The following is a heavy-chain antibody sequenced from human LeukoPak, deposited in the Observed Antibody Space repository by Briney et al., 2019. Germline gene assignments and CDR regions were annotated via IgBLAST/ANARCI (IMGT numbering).Heavy chain of an antibody. D-gene: IGHD6-6*01. Sequence: GSLRLSCAASGFTFSDYYMRWIRQAPGKGLEWVSYISSSGSTIYYADSVKGRFTISRDNAKNSLYLQMNSLRAEDTAVYYCARDRKGIAARPPGWFDPWGQGTLVTVSS. V-gene: IGHV3-11*01. CDR1: GFTFSDYY. J-gene: IGHJ5*02. CDR2: ISSSGSTI. CDR3: ARDRKGIAARPPGWFDP.